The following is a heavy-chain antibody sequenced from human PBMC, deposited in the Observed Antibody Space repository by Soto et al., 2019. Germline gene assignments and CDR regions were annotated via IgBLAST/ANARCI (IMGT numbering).Heavy chain of an antibody. J-gene: IGHJ6*02. Sequence: QVQLVESGGGVVQPGRSLRLSCAASGLTFSSYGMHWVRQAPGKGLEWVAVISYDGSNKYYADSVKGRFTISRDNSKNTLYLQMNSLRAEDTAVYYCATNPKGGKVAVNWGQGTTVTVSS. V-gene: IGHV3-30*03. CDR3: ATNPKGGKVAVN. CDR1: GLTFSSYG. CDR2: ISYDGSNK. D-gene: IGHD4-17*01.